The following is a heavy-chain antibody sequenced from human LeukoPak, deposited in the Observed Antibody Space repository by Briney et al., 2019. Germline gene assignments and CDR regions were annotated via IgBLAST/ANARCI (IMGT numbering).Heavy chain of an antibody. V-gene: IGHV3-43*02. J-gene: IGHJ4*02. CDR2: ISGDGGRT. Sequence: GGSLRLSCAASGFTFDDFVMHWVRQAPGKGLEWVSLISGDGGRTFYADSVEGRFTISRDNSKNTLYLQMNSLKIEDTAVYYCARDSLVWAFDYWGQGTLLTVSS. CDR3: ARDSLVWAFDY. D-gene: IGHD2-8*02. CDR1: GFTFDDFV.